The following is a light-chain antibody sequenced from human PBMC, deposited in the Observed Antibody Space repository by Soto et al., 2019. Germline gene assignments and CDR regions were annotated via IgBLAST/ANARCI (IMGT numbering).Light chain of an antibody. J-gene: IGKJ1*01. Sequence: EIVLTQSPDTLSLSPGERATLSCRASQTISFSYLAWYQQQPGQAPRLLIHSTSTRATGVPDRFSGSGSGTDFTLTISKLEPGDFAVYYCQQYGGPPWTFGQGTKVDIK. CDR3: QQYGGPPWT. V-gene: IGKV3-20*01. CDR1: QTISFSY. CDR2: STS.